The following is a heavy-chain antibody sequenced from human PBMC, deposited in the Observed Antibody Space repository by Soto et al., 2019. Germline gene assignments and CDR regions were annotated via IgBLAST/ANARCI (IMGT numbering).Heavy chain of an antibody. D-gene: IGHD2-15*01. J-gene: IGHJ3*02. CDR2: IYHSGST. Sequence: SETLSLTCAVSGYSISSGYYWGWIRQPPGKGLEWIGSIYHSGSTYYNPSLKSRVTISVDTSKNQFSLKPSSVTAADTAVYYCARAAGGGYCSGGSCYSRAFDIWGQGTMVTVSS. CDR3: ARAAGGGYCSGGSCYSRAFDI. CDR1: GYSISSGYY. V-gene: IGHV4-38-2*01.